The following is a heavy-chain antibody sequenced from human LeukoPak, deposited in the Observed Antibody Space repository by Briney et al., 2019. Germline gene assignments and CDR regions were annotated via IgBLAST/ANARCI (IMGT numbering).Heavy chain of an antibody. CDR2: ISAYNGNT. J-gene: IGHJ6*02. Sequence: GASVKVSCKASGYTFTSYGISWVRQAPGQGLEWMGWISAYNGNTNYAQKLQGRVTMTTDTSTSTAYMELRSLRSDDTAVYYCARDPKRMVRGTYYGMDVWGQGTTVTVSS. V-gene: IGHV1-18*01. D-gene: IGHD3-10*01. CDR3: ARDPKRMVRGTYYGMDV. CDR1: GYTFTSYG.